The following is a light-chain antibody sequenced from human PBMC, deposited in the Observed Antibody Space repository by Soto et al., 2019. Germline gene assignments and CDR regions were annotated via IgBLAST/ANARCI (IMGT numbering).Light chain of an antibody. CDR2: EVS. V-gene: IGLV2-14*01. Sequence: QSALTQPASVSGSPGQSITISCTGTSSDVGGYNYVSWYQQHPGKAPKLMIYEVSNRPSGVSNRLYGSKSGNTASLTISGLQAEDEDDYYCSSYTSSSTVFFGGGTKLTVL. J-gene: IGLJ2*01. CDR3: SSYTSSSTVF. CDR1: SSDVGGYNY.